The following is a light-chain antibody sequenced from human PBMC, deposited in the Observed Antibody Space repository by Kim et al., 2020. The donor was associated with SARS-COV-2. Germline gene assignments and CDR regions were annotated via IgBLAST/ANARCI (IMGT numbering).Light chain of an antibody. CDR1: QSVTSSY. J-gene: IGKJ5*01. Sequence: EIVLTQSPGTLSLSPGERATLSCRASQSVTSSYVAWYQQKPGQAPRLLIYGASSRATGIPDRFSGSGSGTDFTLTISRLEPGDFAVYYCQQYGSSHTFGQGTRLEIK. CDR2: GAS. CDR3: QQYGSSHT. V-gene: IGKV3-20*01.